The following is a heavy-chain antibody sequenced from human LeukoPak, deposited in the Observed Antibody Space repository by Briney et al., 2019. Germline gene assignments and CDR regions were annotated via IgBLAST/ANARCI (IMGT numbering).Heavy chain of an antibody. J-gene: IGHJ4*02. CDR3: ARNILRRKAAGLDY. CDR1: GGSFSGYY. V-gene: IGHV4-34*01. D-gene: IGHD6-13*01. Sequence: SETLSLTCAVYGGSFSGYYWSWIRQPPGKGLEWIGEINHSGSTNYNPSLKSRVTISVDTSKNQFSLKLSSVTAADTAVYYCARNILRRKAAGLDYWGQGTLVTVSS. CDR2: INHSGST.